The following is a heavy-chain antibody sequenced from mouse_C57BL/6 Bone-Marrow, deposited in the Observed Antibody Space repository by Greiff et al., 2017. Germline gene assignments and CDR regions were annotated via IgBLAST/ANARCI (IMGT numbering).Heavy chain of an antibody. CDR1: GFTFSSYA. J-gene: IGHJ2*01. V-gene: IGHV5-4*03. CDR2: ISDGGSYT. CDR3: ARGYYDDY. D-gene: IGHD2-4*01. Sequence: DVKLVESGGGLVKPGGSLKLSCAASGFTFSSYAMSWVRQTPDQRLEWVATISDGGSYTYYPDNVKGRFTISRDNAKNNLYLQMSRLQSEDTAMDYCARGYYDDYWGQGTTLTVSS.